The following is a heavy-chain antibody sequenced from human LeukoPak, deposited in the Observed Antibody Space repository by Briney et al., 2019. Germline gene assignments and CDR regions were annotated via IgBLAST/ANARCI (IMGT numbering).Heavy chain of an antibody. V-gene: IGHV3-30*03. J-gene: IGHJ3*02. CDR1: GFTFSNFG. CDR3: ARVLCSGGTCLDAFDI. Sequence: GRSLRLSCAASGFTFSNFGMHWVRQAPGKGLEWVAVISYDGSNKYYADSVKGRFTISRDNSKNTLYLQMNSLRAEDTAVYYCARVLCSGGTCLDAFDIWGQGTMVTVSS. CDR2: ISYDGSNK. D-gene: IGHD2-15*01.